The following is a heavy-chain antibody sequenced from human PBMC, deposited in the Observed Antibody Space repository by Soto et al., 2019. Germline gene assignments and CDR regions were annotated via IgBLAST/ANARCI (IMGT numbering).Heavy chain of an antibody. V-gene: IGHV3-74*01. J-gene: IGHJ4*02. Sequence: EVQLVESGGGLVQPGGSLRLSCATSGFTFNIYWMHWVRQAPGKGLVWISRIKSDGSDTIYADSVKGRFTISRDNARNNLYLQMNSLRAADTATYYCARDRNYHSDYWGQGTLVTVSS. CDR2: IKSDGSDT. D-gene: IGHD1-7*01. CDR3: ARDRNYHSDY. CDR1: GFTFNIYW.